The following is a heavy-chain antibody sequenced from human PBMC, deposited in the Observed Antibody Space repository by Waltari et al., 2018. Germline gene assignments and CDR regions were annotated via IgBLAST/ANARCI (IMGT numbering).Heavy chain of an antibody. CDR3: ARDAPLYTTGWGYDY. Sequence: EVQLVESGGGLVQPGGSLRLSCEASGLSISESWMRWVRQAPGKGPEWVADIKEDGSKRYYVGSVRGRFTISRDNAKNSLYLQMNSLRVEDTAVYYCARDAPLYTTGWGYDYWGQGILVTVSS. CDR2: IKEDGSKR. D-gene: IGHD6-19*01. J-gene: IGHJ4*02. V-gene: IGHV3-7*01. CDR1: GLSISESW.